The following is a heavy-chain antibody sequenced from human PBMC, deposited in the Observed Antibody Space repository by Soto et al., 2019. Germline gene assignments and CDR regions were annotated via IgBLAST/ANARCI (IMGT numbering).Heavy chain of an antibody. V-gene: IGHV4-59*01. CDR3: ARGYDWFDP. CDR2: IYYSGST. D-gene: IGHD5-12*01. J-gene: IGHJ5*02. Sequence: QVQLQESGPGLVEPSETLSLTCSVSGDSISSSYWSWIRQPPGKGLEWIGYIYYSGSTNYNPSLKSRVTISLDTSKKQFSRKVSSVTGADTAVYYCARGYDWFDPWGQGTLVTVSS. CDR1: GDSISSSY.